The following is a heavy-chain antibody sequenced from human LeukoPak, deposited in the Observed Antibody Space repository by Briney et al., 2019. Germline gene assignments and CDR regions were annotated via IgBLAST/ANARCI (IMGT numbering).Heavy chain of an antibody. CDR2: ISGTGDST. D-gene: IGHD5-12*01. CDR1: RFTFNSYG. V-gene: IGHV3-23*01. J-gene: IGHJ4*02. Sequence: GGSLRLSCVASRFTFNSYGMSWVRQAPGKGLEWVSGISGTGDSTYYADSVKGRFTISRDNSKNTLYLQMNSLRAEDTAVYYCAKIRKATENDYWGQGTLVTVSS. CDR3: AKIRKATENDY.